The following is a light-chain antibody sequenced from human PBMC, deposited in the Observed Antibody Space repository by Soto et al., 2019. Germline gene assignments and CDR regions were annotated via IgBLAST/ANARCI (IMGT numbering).Light chain of an antibody. CDR1: ERINSNF. CDR2: DAS. V-gene: IGKV3-20*01. CDR3: QPYARSPRT. J-gene: IGKJ1*01. Sequence: ALTKSPGTLSFSPGESATLSCRASERINSNFLAWYQQKPGQATRIIIYDASRRATGIPDRFSGSRSGTDFDLTIHRLEPEDFAVYYCQPYARSPRTLGQWTKVESK.